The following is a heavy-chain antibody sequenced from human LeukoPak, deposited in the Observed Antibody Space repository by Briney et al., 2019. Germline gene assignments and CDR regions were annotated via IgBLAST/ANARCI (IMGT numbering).Heavy chain of an antibody. CDR2: ISYDGSNK. V-gene: IGHV3-30*04. J-gene: IGHJ3*02. D-gene: IGHD1-7*01. CDR3: ARALELGAFDI. Sequence: GGSLRLSCAASGFTFSSHAMHWVRQAPGKGLEWVAVISYDGSNKYYADSVKGRFTISRDNSKNTLYMQMKSLRAEDTAVYYCARALELGAFDIWGQGTMVTVSS. CDR1: GFTFSSHA.